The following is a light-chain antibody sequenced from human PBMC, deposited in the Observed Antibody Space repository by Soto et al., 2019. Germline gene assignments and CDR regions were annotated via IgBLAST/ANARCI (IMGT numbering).Light chain of an antibody. CDR2: RAT. CDR3: QQYDVWPPIT. J-gene: IGKJ5*01. Sequence: EVLLTQSPAALSVSPGETATLSCRASHSVVDNLAWYQQRPGQAPRLLIYRATSRATGVPARFSGSGTGTEVTLTIRSLQSEDFAVYYCQQYDVWPPITFGQGTRLEVK. CDR1: HSVVDN. V-gene: IGKV3-15*01.